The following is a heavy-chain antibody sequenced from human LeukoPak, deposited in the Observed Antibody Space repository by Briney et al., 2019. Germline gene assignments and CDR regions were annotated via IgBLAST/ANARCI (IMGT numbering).Heavy chain of an antibody. V-gene: IGHV1-69*01. J-gene: IGHJ6*02. CDR3: ARDPQVRVKVISRYYYGMDV. CDR1: GGTLNSYA. D-gene: IGHD3-10*01. CDR2: IIPIFGTA. Sequence: SVKLSCKSSGGTLNSYAISWMRQPHAQGLEWMGGIIPIFGTANYEKKFQGRVTITADESTSTAYMELSSLRSEDTAVYYCARDPQVRVKVISRYYYGMDVWGQGTTVTVSS.